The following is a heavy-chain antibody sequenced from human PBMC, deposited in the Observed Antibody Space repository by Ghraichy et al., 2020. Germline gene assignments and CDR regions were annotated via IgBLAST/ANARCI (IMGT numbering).Heavy chain of an antibody. V-gene: IGHV1-18*01. CDR2: ISAYNGNT. Sequence: ASVKVSCKASGYTFTSYGISWVRQAPGQGLEWMGWISAYNGNTNYAQKIQGRVTMTTDTSTSTAYMELRSLRSDDTAVYYCARDHPWFGSSRTDDAFDIWGQGTMVTVSS. J-gene: IGHJ3*02. CDR3: ARDHPWFGSSRTDDAFDI. CDR1: GYTFTSYG. D-gene: IGHD6-13*01.